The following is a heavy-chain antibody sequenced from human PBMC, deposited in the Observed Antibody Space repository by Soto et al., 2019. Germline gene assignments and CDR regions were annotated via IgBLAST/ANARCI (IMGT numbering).Heavy chain of an antibody. D-gene: IGHD6-13*01. CDR2: IYSGGST. CDR3: ARAPIAAATTPPVDY. CDR1: GFTVTSNY. J-gene: IGHJ4*02. Sequence: EVQLVESGGGLVQPGGSLRLSCVASGFTVTSNYMSWVRQAPGKGLEWVSIIYSGGSTFYADSVKGRFTISRHSSKSTLYLQMNSLRAEDTAVYYCARAPIAAATTPPVDYWGQGTLVTVSS. V-gene: IGHV3-66*01.